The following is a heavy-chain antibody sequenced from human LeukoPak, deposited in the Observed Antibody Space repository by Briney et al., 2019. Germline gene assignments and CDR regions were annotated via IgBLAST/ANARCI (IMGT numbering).Heavy chain of an antibody. CDR1: GFTFSSYS. CDR2: ISSSSSYI. D-gene: IGHD3-10*01. CDR3: ARGSTYYYYMDV. J-gene: IGHJ6*03. V-gene: IGHV3-21*01. Sequence: RGSLRLSCAASGFTFSSYSMNWVRQAPGKGLEWVSSISSSSSYIYYADSVKGRFTISRDNAKNSLYLQMNSLRAEDTAVYYCARGSTYYYYMDVWGKGTTVTVSS.